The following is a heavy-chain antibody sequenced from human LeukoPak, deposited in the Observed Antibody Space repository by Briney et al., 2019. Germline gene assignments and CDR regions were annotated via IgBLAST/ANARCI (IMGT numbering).Heavy chain of an antibody. Sequence: GSLRLSCAASGFTFSSYAMHWVRQAPGKGLEWVAVISYDGSKKYYADSVKGRFTISRDKSKNTLYLQMNSLRAEDTAVYYCASGDGYNNWGQGTLVTVSS. J-gene: IGHJ4*02. D-gene: IGHD5-24*01. CDR3: ASGDGYNN. V-gene: IGHV3-30-3*01. CDR2: ISYDGSKK. CDR1: GFTFSSYA.